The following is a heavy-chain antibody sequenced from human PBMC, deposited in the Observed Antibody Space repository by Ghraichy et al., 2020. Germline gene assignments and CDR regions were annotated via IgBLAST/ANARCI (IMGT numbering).Heavy chain of an antibody. CDR3: ARASGWVIDY. CDR1: GFTLSDYW. V-gene: IGHV3-7*04. J-gene: IGHJ4*02. Sequence: GESLNISCAAYGFTLSDYWMNWVRQAPGKGPEWVAIIKQDGSEKHYVDSVKGRFTISRDNAKNSLHLQMNSLRVDDTAVYYCARASGWVIDYWGQGNLVTVSS. D-gene: IGHD2-21*01. CDR2: IKQDGSEK.